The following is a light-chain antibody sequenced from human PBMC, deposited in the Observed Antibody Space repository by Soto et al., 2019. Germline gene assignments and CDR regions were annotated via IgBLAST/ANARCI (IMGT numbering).Light chain of an antibody. CDR1: TSNVGSNL. V-gene: IGLV1-47*02. CDR2: NDY. J-gene: IGLJ2*01. CDR3: AVWADSLSGVV. Sequence: QSVLAQPPSASGTPGQRVTISCSGSTSNVGSNLASWYQQLPGSAPKLLIYNDYERPSGVPARFSGSKSGTSASLGISGLRSEDEADYFCAVWADSLSGVVFGGGTKLTVL.